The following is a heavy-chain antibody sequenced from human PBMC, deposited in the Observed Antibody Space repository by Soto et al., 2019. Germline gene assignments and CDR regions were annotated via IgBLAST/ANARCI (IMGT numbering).Heavy chain of an antibody. V-gene: IGHV3-9*01. D-gene: IGHD2-2*01. CDR1: GFTFDDYA. J-gene: IGHJ6*01. CDR2: ISWNSGSI. CDR3: AKDIGCSSTSCYPLTNYYYGMDV. Sequence: EVQLVESGGGLVQPGRSLRLSCAASGFTFDDYAMHWVRQAPGKGLEWVSGISWNSGSIGYADSVKGRFTISRDNAKNSLYLQMNSLRAEDTALYYCAKDIGCSSTSCYPLTNYYYGMDVW.